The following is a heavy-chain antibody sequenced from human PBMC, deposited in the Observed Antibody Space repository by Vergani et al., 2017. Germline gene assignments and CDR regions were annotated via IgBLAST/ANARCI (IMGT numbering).Heavy chain of an antibody. J-gene: IGHJ4*02. CDR3: TSRRVSDYSDY. CDR1: GFTFSGSA. CDR2: IRSKANSYAT. Sequence: EVQLVESGGGLVQPGGSLKLSCAASGFTFSGSAMHWVRQTAGKGLEWVGRIRSKANSYATADSASGKGRFTSSRDDSKNTAYLQMNSLKTEATAVYYCTSRRVSDYSDYWGQGTLVTVSS. V-gene: IGHV3-73*01.